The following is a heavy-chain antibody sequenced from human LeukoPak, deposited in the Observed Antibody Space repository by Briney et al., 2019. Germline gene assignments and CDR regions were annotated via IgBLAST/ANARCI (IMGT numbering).Heavy chain of an antibody. CDR3: AKERGYREYDLDY. CDR2: ISPSGDST. Sequence: PGGSLRLSCAASGFIFSSYGMNWVRQAPGKGLEWVSAISPSGDSTAYSDSVKGRFTISRDNPKNTLYLQMDSLRAEDTALYYCAKERGYREYDLDYWGQGTLVTVSS. D-gene: IGHD5-12*01. J-gene: IGHJ4*02. V-gene: IGHV3-23*01. CDR1: GFIFSSYG.